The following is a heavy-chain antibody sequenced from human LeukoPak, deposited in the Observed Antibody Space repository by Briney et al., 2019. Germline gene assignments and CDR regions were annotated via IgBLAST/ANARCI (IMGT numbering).Heavy chain of an antibody. CDR1: GFTFRDYY. Sequence: GGSLRLSCAASGFTFRDYYMSWIRQAPGKGLDWVSYISSSGSTIYYADSVKGRFTISRDNAKNSLYLQMNSLRAEDTAVYYCARQDTAMVDDYWGQGTLVTVSS. V-gene: IGHV3-11*01. CDR2: ISSSGSTI. CDR3: ARQDTAMVDDY. J-gene: IGHJ4*02. D-gene: IGHD5-18*01.